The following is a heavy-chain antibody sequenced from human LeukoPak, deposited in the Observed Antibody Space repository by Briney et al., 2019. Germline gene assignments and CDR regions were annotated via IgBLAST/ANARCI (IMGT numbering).Heavy chain of an antibody. Sequence: GASVKVSCKASGDTFSNYAITWVRQAPGQGLQWMGRIIPILGIATYAQIFQGRVTITADKSTNTAYMDLSSLRSEDTAVYYCATDLPPYFYDSSGYSKFDYWGQGTLVTVSS. CDR3: ATDLPPYFYDSSGYSKFDY. V-gene: IGHV1-69*04. CDR1: GDTFSNYA. D-gene: IGHD3-22*01. CDR2: IIPILGIA. J-gene: IGHJ4*02.